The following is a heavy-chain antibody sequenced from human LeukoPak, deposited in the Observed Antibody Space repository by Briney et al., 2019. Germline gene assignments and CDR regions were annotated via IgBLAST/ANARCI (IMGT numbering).Heavy chain of an antibody. Sequence: SETLSLTCTVCGGSISSYYWSWIRQPPGKGLEWIGYISYSGSTNYNPSLKSRLTISLDTSKRQFSLNLNSVTVADTALYYCARDYGGGWYHSDSWGQGTLVTVSS. CDR3: ARDYGGGWYHSDS. D-gene: IGHD6-13*01. V-gene: IGHV4-59*12. J-gene: IGHJ4*02. CDR1: GGSISSYY. CDR2: ISYSGST.